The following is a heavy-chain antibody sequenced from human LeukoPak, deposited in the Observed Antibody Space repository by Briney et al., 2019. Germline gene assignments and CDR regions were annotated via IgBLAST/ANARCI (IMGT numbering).Heavy chain of an antibody. V-gene: IGHV3-23*01. CDR2: IRGSGGGT. Sequence: GGSLRLSCAASGFTFSTYAMSWVRQAPGKGLEWVSLIRGSGGGTYYANSVKGRFTISRDNSKNTLYLQMDSLRTEDTAVYYCAKERATTTTFDYWGQGTLITVSS. CDR1: GFTFSTYA. D-gene: IGHD1-26*01. J-gene: IGHJ4*02. CDR3: AKERATTTTFDY.